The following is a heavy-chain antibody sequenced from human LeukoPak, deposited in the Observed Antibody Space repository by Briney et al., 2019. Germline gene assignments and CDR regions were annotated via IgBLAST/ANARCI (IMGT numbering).Heavy chain of an antibody. CDR1: GYTFTSYG. CDR3: ATRELWPLFFFN. D-gene: IGHD5-18*01. V-gene: IGHV1-18*01. CDR2: ISAYNGNT. J-gene: IGHJ4*02. Sequence: ASVKVSCKASGYTFTSYGISWVRQAPGQGLEWMGWISAYNGNTNYAQKLQGRVTMTEDTSKDTAYMELSSLRSEDTAVYYCATRELWPLFFFNWGQGTLVTVSS.